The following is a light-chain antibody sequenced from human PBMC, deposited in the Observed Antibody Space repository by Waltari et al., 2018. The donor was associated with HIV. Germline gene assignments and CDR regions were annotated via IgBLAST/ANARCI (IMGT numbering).Light chain of an antibody. CDR2: RNN. V-gene: IGLV1-47*01. Sequence: QSVLTQPPSAYGTPGQRVTISCSGSSSNVGRDYVYCYQQLPAPAPKLLIYRNNQRPSGVPDRFSGSKSGTSASLAISGLRSEDEADYYCATWNDSLSGYVFGTGTKVTV. CDR1: SSNVGRDY. J-gene: IGLJ1*01. CDR3: ATWNDSLSGYV.